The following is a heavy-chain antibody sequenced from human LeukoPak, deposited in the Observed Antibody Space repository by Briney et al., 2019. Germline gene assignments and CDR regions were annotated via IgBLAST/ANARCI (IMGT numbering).Heavy chain of an antibody. Sequence: GGSLRLSCVASGFTFSSYWMSWVRQAPGKGLEWVANIKQDGSEKYYVDSVKGRFTISRDNAKNSLYLQMNSLRAEDTAVYYCARTRSYCSGGSCYYFDYWGQGTLVTVSS. CDR1: GFTFSSYW. D-gene: IGHD2-15*01. V-gene: IGHV3-7*01. CDR3: ARTRSYCSGGSCYYFDY. CDR2: IKQDGSEK. J-gene: IGHJ4*02.